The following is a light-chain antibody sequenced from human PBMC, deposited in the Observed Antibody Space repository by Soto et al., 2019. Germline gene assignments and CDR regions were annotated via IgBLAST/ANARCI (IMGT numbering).Light chain of an antibody. CDR2: GAS. J-gene: IGKJ1*01. CDR1: QNVPSNY. V-gene: IGKV3-20*01. CDR3: QQYGSSPWT. Sequence: EIVLTQSPGTLSLSPGERATLSCRASQNVPSNYLAWYQQKPGQAPRLLIYGASTRATGIPDRFSGSGSGTDVTLTISRLEPEDFAVYYCQQYGSSPWTFGQGTKVEI.